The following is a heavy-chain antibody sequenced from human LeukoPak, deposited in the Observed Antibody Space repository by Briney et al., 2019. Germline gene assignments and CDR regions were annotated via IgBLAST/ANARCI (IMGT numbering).Heavy chain of an antibody. Sequence: TGGSLRLSCAASGFPFSNHAMSWVRQAPGKGLEWVSAISGSGGSTYYADSVKGRFTISRDNSKNTLYLQMNSLRAEDTAVYYCANGPRNLLWFGEFLATAEYFQHWGQGTLVTVSS. CDR3: ANGPRNLLWFGEFLATAEYFQH. CDR1: GFPFSNHA. J-gene: IGHJ1*01. D-gene: IGHD3-10*01. CDR2: ISGSGGST. V-gene: IGHV3-23*01.